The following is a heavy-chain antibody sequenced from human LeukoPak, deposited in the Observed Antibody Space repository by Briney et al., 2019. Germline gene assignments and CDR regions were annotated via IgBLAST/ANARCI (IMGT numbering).Heavy chain of an antibody. D-gene: IGHD1-20*01. CDR2: INHSGSS. CDR3: ARGRGYNWDQIYFVY. Sequence: RTSETPSLTCAVPNGSFSGYFWSRLRQPPGKGLECIGDINHSGSSHYNPSLKNRAVMSIDTSKNEFSLRLTSVTAADTAVYYCARGRGYNWDQIYFVYWGHGTLVTVSS. CDR1: NGSFSGYF. V-gene: IGHV4-34*01. J-gene: IGHJ4*01.